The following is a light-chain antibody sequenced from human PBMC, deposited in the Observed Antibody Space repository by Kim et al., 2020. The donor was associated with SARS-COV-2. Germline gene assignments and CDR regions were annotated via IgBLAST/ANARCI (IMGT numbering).Light chain of an antibody. J-gene: IGKJ4*01. V-gene: IGKV1-5*03. CDR1: QSISSW. CDR3: QHYSGYPLT. Sequence: DIQMNQSPSTLSASVGDRVTITCRASQSISSWLAWYQQRPGKAPKLLIYTASTLEYGVPSRFSGSGSGTEFTLTISSLQPEDFATYYCQHYSGYPLTFGGGTKVDIK. CDR2: TAS.